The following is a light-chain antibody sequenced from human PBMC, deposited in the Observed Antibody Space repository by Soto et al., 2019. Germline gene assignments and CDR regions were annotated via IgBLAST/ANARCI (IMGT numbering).Light chain of an antibody. J-gene: IGLJ1*01. CDR3: SSYTSSSTYV. V-gene: IGLV2-14*02. CDR1: STDFENYNL. Sequence: QSVLTQPASVSGSPGQSITISCTRSSTDFENYNLVSWYQHCPDKAPKLIIYEGTKRPSGVSNRFSGSKSGNTASLTISGLQAEDEADYYCSSYTSSSTYVFGTGTKVTVL. CDR2: EGT.